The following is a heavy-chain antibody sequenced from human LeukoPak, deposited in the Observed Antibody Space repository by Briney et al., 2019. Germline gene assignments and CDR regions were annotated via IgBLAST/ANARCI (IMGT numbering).Heavy chain of an antibody. CDR2: INHGGST. V-gene: IGHV4-34*01. D-gene: IGHD3-22*01. CDR3: ARSLPITMIVVVMPRRRAFDI. Sequence: SETLSLTCAVYGGSFSGYYWSWIRQPPGKGLEWIGEINHGGSTNYNPSLKSRVTISVDTSKNQFSLKLSSVTAADTAVYYCARSLPITMIVVVMPRRRAFDIWGQGTMVTVSS. CDR1: GGSFSGYY. J-gene: IGHJ3*02.